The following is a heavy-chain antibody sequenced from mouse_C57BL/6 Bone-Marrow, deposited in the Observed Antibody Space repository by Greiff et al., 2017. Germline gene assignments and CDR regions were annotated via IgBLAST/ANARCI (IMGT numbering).Heavy chain of an antibody. CDR2: IYPTSGRT. V-gene: IGHV1-55*01. D-gene: IGHD4-1*01. CDR1: GYTFTSYW. CDR3: ARSGPLGRSFDY. J-gene: IGHJ2*01. Sequence: VQLQQPGAELVKPGASVKMSCKASGYTFTSYWITWVKQRPGQGLEWIGDIYPTSGRTNYNEKFKSKAILTVDPASNTAYMQPSSLTSEDSAVFYCARSGPLGRSFDYWGQGTTLTVSS.